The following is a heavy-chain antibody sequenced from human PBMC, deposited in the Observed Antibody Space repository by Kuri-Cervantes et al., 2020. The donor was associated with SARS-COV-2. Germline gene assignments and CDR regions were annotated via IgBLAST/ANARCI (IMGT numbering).Heavy chain of an antibody. J-gene: IGHJ3*02. CDR3: AGSTPFRRLVAISQGGAFDI. D-gene: IGHD5-12*01. CDR2: INPNSGGT. Sequence: ASVKVSCKASGYTFTGYYMHWVRQAPGQGLEWMGWINPNSGGTNYAQKFQGWVTMTRDTSISTVYMELSRLRSDDTAVYYCAGSTPFRRLVAISQGGAFDIWGQGTMVTVSS. CDR1: GYTFTGYY. V-gene: IGHV1-2*04.